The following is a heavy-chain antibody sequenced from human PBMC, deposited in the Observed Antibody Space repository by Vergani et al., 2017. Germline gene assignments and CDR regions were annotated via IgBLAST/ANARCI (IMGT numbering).Heavy chain of an antibody. CDR2: IYYSGSS. J-gene: IGHJ4*02. CDR3: ASSSSWYPTDDY. Sequence: QLQLQESGPGLVKPSETLSLTCTFSGGSISSSSYYWGWIRQPPGKGLEWIGSIYYSGSSYYNPALNSRVTISVDTSKNQFSLKLSSVPAADTAVYYCASSSSWYPTDDYWGQGTLVTVSS. D-gene: IGHD6-13*01. V-gene: IGHV4-39*07. CDR1: GGSISSSSYY.